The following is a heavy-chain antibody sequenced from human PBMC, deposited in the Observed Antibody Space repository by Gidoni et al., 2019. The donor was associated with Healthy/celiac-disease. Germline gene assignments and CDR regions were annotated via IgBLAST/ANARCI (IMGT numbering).Heavy chain of an antibody. V-gene: IGHV3-15*01. CDR3: TTVISDFWSGYYTSYYFDY. Sequence: VQLVESGGGLVKPGGSLSLPCSASGSTFLTALMIWSRQAPGKGLEWVGRIKSKTEGGITDYAAPVKGRFTISRDDSKNTLYLQMNSLKTEDTAVYYCTTVISDFWSGYYTSYYFDYWGQGTLVTVSS. CDR1: GSTFLTAL. CDR2: IKSKTEGGIT. J-gene: IGHJ4*02. D-gene: IGHD3-3*01.